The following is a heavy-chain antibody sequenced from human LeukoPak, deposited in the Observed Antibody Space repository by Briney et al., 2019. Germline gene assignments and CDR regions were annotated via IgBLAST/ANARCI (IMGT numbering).Heavy chain of an antibody. CDR2: IFYNGNT. D-gene: IGHD2-2*01. J-gene: IGHJ6*03. CDR3: ARAPRDRGYCGATSCFEYMDV. V-gene: IGHV4-59*01. CDR1: GASFSSYY. Sequence: SETLSLTCTVSGASFSSYYWSWLRQPPGKGLEWIAYIFYNGNTKYNPSLKSRVTISVDTSKTQFSLKVASVTAADTAVYYCARAPRDRGYCGATSCFEYMDVWGRGTTVTISS.